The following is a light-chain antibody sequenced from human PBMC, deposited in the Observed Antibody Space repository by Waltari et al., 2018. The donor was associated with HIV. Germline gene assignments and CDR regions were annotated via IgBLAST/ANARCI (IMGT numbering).Light chain of an antibody. CDR1: ALPKQY. CDR3: QSADSTGSYPDV. V-gene: IGLV3-25*03. CDR2: KDH. J-gene: IGLJ1*01. Sequence: SYELTQPPSVSVSPGQTARITCSGDALPKQYAYWYQQKPGQAPLVVIYKDHERPSGSPERFSGSSSGTSGTLTISGVHTEDEADYYCQSADSTGSYPDVFGTGTKVTVL.